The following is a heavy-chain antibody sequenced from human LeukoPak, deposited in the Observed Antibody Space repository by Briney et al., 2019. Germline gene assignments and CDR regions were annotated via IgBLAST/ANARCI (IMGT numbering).Heavy chain of an antibody. Sequence: GGSLRLSCAASGFTFSSYSMNWVRQAPGKGLEWVSYISSSSSTIYYADSVKGRFTISRDNAKNSLYLQMNSLRAEDTAVYYCARGIAVAKNWFDPWSQGTLVTVSS. CDR1: GFTFSSYS. J-gene: IGHJ5*02. CDR3: ARGIAVAKNWFDP. CDR2: ISSSSSTI. D-gene: IGHD6-19*01. V-gene: IGHV3-48*01.